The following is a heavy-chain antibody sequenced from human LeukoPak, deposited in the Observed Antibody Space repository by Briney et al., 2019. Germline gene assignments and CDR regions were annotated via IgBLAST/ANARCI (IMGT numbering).Heavy chain of an antibody. Sequence: GASVKVSCKASGGTFSSYAISWVRQAPGQGLEWMGGIIPIFGTTNYAQKFQGRVTITADESTSTAYMELSSLRSEDTAVYYCAREVLYHKNLDVWGQGTTVTVSS. CDR1: GGTFSSYA. J-gene: IGHJ6*02. CDR3: AREVLYHKNLDV. D-gene: IGHD3-3*01. CDR2: IIPIFGTT. V-gene: IGHV1-69*13.